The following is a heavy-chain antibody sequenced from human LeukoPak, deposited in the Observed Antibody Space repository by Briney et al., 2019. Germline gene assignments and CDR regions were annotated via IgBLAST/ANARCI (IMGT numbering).Heavy chain of an antibody. J-gene: IGHJ4*02. CDR3: AKDRIVGATFPDY. D-gene: IGHD1-26*01. Sequence: KAGGSLRLSCAASGFTFSDYYMSWIRQAPGKGLEWVSYISSSNRYTNYADSVKGRFTIPRDNAKNSLYLQMNSLRAEDTAVYYCAKDRIVGATFPDYWGQGTLVTVSS. V-gene: IGHV3-11*06. CDR1: GFTFSDYY. CDR2: ISSSNRYT.